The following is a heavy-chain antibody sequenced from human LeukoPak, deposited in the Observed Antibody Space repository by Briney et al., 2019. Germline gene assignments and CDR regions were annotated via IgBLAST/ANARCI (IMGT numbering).Heavy chain of an antibody. V-gene: IGHV3-15*01. CDR2: IKSKTDGRTT. J-gene: IGHJ3*02. CDR1: GFTFSNAW. CDR3: TADDGHDYDSSGYAFDI. Sequence: GGSLTLSCAASGFTFSNAWMSWVRQAPGKGLEWVGRIKSKTDGRTTDYAAPVKGRFTISRNDSKNTLYLQINSLKSEDTAVYYCTADDGHDYDSSGYAFDIWGQGTMVTVSS. D-gene: IGHD3-22*01.